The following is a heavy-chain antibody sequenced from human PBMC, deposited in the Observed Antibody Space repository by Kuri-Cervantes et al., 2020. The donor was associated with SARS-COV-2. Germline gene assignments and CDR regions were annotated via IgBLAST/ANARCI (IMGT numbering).Heavy chain of an antibody. J-gene: IGHJ4*02. Sequence: LSLTCAASAFTFSSYAMHWVRQAPGKGLEWVAVISYDGSNKYYADSVKGRFTISRDNSKNTLYLQMNSLRAEDTAVYYCAKDCGGDCYLDYWGQGTLVTVSS. CDR1: AFTFSSYA. CDR3: AKDCGGDCYLDY. V-gene: IGHV3-30*18. D-gene: IGHD2-21*02. CDR2: ISYDGSNK.